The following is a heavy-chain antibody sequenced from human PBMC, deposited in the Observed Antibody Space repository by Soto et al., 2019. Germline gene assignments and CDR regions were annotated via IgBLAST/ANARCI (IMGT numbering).Heavy chain of an antibody. CDR2: IRSKAYGGTT. CDR1: GFTFGDYA. CDR3: TREGYYYDSSGYSLDAFDI. V-gene: IGHV3-49*03. D-gene: IGHD3-22*01. J-gene: IGHJ3*02. Sequence: GGSLRLSCTASGFTFGDYAMSWFRQAPGKGLEWVGFIRSKAYGGTTEYAASVKGRFTISRDDSKSIAYLQMNSLKTEDTAVYYCTREGYYYDSSGYSLDAFDIWGQGTMVTVSS.